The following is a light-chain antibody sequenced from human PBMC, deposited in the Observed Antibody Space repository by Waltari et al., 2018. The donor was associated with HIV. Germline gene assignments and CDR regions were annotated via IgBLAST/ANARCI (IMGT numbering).Light chain of an antibody. V-gene: IGLV1-44*01. CDR2: SNN. CDR1: SSKIGSNT. Sequence: QSVLTQPPSASGTPGPRVTISCSGSSSKIGSNTVNWYQQLPGTAPKLLIYSNNQRPSGVPDRFSGSKSGTSASLAIGGLQSEDEADYYCAAWHDSLNGSWVFGGGTKLTVL. J-gene: IGLJ3*02. CDR3: AAWHDSLNGSWV.